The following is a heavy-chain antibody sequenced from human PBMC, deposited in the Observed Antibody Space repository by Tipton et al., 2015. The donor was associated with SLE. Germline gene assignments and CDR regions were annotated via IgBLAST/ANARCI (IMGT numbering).Heavy chain of an antibody. CDR2: VSSDPRLT. V-gene: IGHV3-30*04. CDR3: SREGGYRYPLDK. J-gene: IGHJ4*02. D-gene: IGHD3-16*02. Sequence: RSLRLSCAASGFTFSSYSMHWVRQAPGKGLEWVAVVSSDPRLTFYADSVRGRFTISRDNSKNTLYLQMNNLRPDDTATYYCSREGGYRYPLDKWGQGTLVTVSS. CDR1: GFTFSSYS.